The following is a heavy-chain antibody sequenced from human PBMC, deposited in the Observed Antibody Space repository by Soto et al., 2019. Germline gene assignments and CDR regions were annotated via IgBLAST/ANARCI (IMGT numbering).Heavy chain of an antibody. CDR3: ANSDVEIVFVPAADAFYI. J-gene: IGHJ3*02. Sequence: QITLKESGPTLVKPTQTLTLTCTFSGFSLSTSGVGVGWIRQPPGKALEWLALIYWDDDKRYSPSLKSRLTITKDTCKNQVVLTMTNTDPVDTATYSCANSDVEIVFVPAADAFYIWGQGTMVTVSS. D-gene: IGHD2-2*01. CDR2: IYWDDDK. CDR1: GFSLSTSGVG. V-gene: IGHV2-5*02.